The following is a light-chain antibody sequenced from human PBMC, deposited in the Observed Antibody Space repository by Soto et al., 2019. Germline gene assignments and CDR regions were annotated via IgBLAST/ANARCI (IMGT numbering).Light chain of an antibody. Sequence: DIVMTHSPATLSVSPGERVTLSCRASRTVSTNLAWYQQKPGQAPRLLIYYTSTRATGIPARFSGSGSDKEFTLTISSLQSDDSAVYYCQQYNNWPPGATFGPGTKVEIK. CDR1: RTVSTN. J-gene: IGKJ3*01. CDR3: QQYNNWPPGAT. V-gene: IGKV3-15*01. CDR2: YTS.